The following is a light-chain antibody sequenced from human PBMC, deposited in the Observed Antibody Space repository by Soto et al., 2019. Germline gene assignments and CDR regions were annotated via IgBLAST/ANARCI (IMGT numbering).Light chain of an antibody. V-gene: IGKV3-15*01. CDR2: GAS. Sequence: EIVMTQSPATLSVSPGERATLSCRASQSVSSNLAWYQQKPGQAPRLLIYGASTRATGIPARFSGSGSGTEFNLTISSLQSEDFAVYYCQQYNNWTLYTFGQGTKLEIK. J-gene: IGKJ2*01. CDR1: QSVSSN. CDR3: QQYNNWTLYT.